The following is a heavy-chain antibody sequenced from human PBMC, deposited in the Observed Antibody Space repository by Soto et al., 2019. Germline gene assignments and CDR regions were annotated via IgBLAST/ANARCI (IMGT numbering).Heavy chain of an antibody. CDR2: IYYSGST. V-gene: IGHV4-31*03. J-gene: IGHJ4*02. D-gene: IGHD3-10*01. CDR3: ARGLAHPITRDY. CDR1: GGSISSGGYY. Sequence: QVQLQESGPGLVKPSQTLSLTCTVSGGSISSGGYYWSWIRQHPGKVLEWIGYIYYSGSTYYNPSLNSRVTIAVDTYKNQFALKLSSVTAADTAVYYGARGLAHPITRDYWGQGTLVTVSS.